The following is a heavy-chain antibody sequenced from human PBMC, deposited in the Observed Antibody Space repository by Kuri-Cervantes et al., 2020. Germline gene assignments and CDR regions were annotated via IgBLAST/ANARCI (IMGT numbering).Heavy chain of an antibody. Sequence: ASVKVSCKASGYTFTSYDINWVRQATGQGLEWMGWMNPNSGNTGYAQKFQGRVTMTGNTSISTAYMELSSLRSEDTAVYYRARAIGLYQLLAGGYYYGMDVWGQGTTVTVSS. V-gene: IGHV1-8*01. CDR2: MNPNSGNT. CDR3: ARAIGLYQLLAGGYYYGMDV. J-gene: IGHJ6*02. CDR1: GYTFTSYD. D-gene: IGHD2-2*01.